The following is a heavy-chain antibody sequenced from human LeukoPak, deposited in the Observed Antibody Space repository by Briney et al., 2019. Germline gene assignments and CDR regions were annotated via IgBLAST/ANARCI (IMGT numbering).Heavy chain of an antibody. D-gene: IGHD3-10*01. Sequence: ATVKISCKTSGYKFTDSYIHWVRQAPGKGLEWMGRFDPEDGERIYAGKFQGRVAVTADTSVDTAYMELSSLRSEDTAIYYCVIVSSGRSRELIDYWGQGSLITVSS. V-gene: IGHV1-69-2*01. CDR2: FDPEDGER. CDR3: VIVSSGRSRELIDY. J-gene: IGHJ4*02. CDR1: GYKFTDSY.